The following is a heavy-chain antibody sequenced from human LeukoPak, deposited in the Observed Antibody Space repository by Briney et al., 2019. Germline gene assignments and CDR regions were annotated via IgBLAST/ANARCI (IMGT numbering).Heavy chain of an antibody. Sequence: SETLSLTCTVSGGSISDYYWNWIRQPPGKGLEWIGYIYYSGSTTYNTSPMSRVTMSVYTAKNQFSLTVRSVTAADTAVYYCARGDFCSKSNCYLRPMDVWGKGTTVSVSS. CDR1: GGSISDYY. CDR2: IYYSGST. V-gene: IGHV4-59*01. D-gene: IGHD3-3*01. J-gene: IGHJ6*03. CDR3: ARGDFCSKSNCYLRPMDV.